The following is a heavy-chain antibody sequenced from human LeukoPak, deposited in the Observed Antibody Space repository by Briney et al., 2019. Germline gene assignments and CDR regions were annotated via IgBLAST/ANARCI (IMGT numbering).Heavy chain of an antibody. Sequence: LRLSCAATGFTFSSYAMSWVRQAPGKGLEWVPVISYDGSNKYYADSVKGRFTISRDNSKNTLYLQMNSLRAEDTAVYYCARDRYYYDSSGYYYLDYWGQGTLVTVSS. V-gene: IGHV3-30-3*01. CDR3: ARDRYYYDSSGYYYLDY. CDR2: ISYDGSNK. D-gene: IGHD3-22*01. CDR1: GFTFSSYA. J-gene: IGHJ4*02.